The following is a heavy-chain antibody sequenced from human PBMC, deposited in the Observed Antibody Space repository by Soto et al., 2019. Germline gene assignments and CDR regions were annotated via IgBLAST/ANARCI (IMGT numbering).Heavy chain of an antibody. CDR3: SKDGNTYYDFWSGYSGYYYYYGMDL. V-gene: IGHV3-30*18. CDR1: GFTFSSYG. D-gene: IGHD3-3*01. CDR2: ISYDGSNK. Sequence: QVQLVESGGGVVQPGRSLRLSCAASGFTFSSYGMHWVRQAPGKGLEWVAVISYDGSNKDYADSVKGRFPISRDNSKNTLYLQINSLTPEDTAVYYCSKDGNTYYDFWSGYSGYYYYYGMDLWGQGTTVTVSS. J-gene: IGHJ6*02.